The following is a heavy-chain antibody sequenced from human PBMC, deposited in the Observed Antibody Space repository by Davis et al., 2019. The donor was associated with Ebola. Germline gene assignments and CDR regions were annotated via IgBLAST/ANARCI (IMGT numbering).Heavy chain of an antibody. D-gene: IGHD6-6*01. Sequence: GESLKISCAASGFTFSSYGMHWVRQAPGKGLEWVAVIWYDGSNKYYADSVKGRFTISRDNSKNTLYLQMNSLRAEDTAVYYCARDPYSSSPQIRYYYYGMDVWGQGTTVTVSS. CDR3: ARDPYSSSPQIRYYYYGMDV. CDR1: GFTFSSYG. J-gene: IGHJ6*02. V-gene: IGHV3-33*01. CDR2: IWYDGSNK.